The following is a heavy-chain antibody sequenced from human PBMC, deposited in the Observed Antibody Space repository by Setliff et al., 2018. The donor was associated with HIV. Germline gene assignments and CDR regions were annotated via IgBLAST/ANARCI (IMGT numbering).Heavy chain of an antibody. J-gene: IGHJ4*02. D-gene: IGHD3-3*01. V-gene: IGHV4-4*07. CDR3: ARHANYDFWSGYWGYYFDY. CDR1: GGSISSYY. Sequence: SETLSLTCTVSGGSISSYYWSWIRQPAGKGLEWIGRIYTSGSTNYNPSLRSRVTISLDTSKNQFSLKLSSVTAADTAVYYCARHANYDFWSGYWGYYFDYWGQGTLVTVSS. CDR2: IYTSGST.